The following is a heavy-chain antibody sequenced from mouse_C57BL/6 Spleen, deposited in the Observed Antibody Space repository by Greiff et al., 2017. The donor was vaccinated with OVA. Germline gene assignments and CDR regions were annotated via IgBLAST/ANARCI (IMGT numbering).Heavy chain of an antibody. J-gene: IGHJ4*01. CDR3: ARDYYGYAMDD. D-gene: IGHD1-1*01. CDR1: GYAFSSSW. V-gene: IGHV1-82*01. Sequence: QVQLQQSGPELVKPGASVKISCKASGYAFSSSWMNWVKQRPGKGLEWIGRIYPGDGDTNYNGKFKGKATLTADKSSSTAYMQLSSLTSEDSAVAFCARDYYGYAMDDWGQGTTVTVAS. CDR2: IYPGDGDT.